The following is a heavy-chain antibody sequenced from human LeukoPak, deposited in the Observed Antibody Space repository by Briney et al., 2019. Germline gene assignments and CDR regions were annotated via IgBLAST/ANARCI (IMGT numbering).Heavy chain of an antibody. CDR1: GASISPYY. J-gene: IGHJ4*02. CDR2: LYPSGSS. CDR3: ARDLSGSLYFDY. D-gene: IGHD3-10*01. Sequence: PSGTLSLTCTVSGASISPYYWNWIRQPAGKGLEWIGRLYPSGSSDYNPSLKSRVTMSVDTSRNQFSLRVTSVTAADTAIYYCARDLSGSLYFDYWGRGILVTVSA. V-gene: IGHV4-4*07.